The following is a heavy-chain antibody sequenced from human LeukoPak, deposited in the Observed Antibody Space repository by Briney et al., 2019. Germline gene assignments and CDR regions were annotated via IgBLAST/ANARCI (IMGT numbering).Heavy chain of an antibody. Sequence: SETLSLTCAVYGGSFSGYYWSWIRQSPGKGLEWIASIYYSGSSSYNPSLQSRVSISVDTSKNHISLKLFSLTAADTALYYCARHLSGSAMMHYFDYWGQGNLVTVSS. CDR1: GGSFSGYY. J-gene: IGHJ4*02. V-gene: IGHV4-34*01. CDR2: IYYSGSS. D-gene: IGHD5-18*01. CDR3: ARHLSGSAMMHYFDY.